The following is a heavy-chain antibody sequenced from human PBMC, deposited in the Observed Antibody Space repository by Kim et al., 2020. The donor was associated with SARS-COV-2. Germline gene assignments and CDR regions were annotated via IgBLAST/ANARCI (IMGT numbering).Heavy chain of an antibody. D-gene: IGHD5-18*01. CDR3: ARDKDTAMVTDAFDI. Sequence: QKFQGRVTITADESTSTAYMELSSLRSEDTAVYYCARDKDTAMVTDAFDIWGQGTMVTVSS. J-gene: IGHJ3*02. V-gene: IGHV1-69*01.